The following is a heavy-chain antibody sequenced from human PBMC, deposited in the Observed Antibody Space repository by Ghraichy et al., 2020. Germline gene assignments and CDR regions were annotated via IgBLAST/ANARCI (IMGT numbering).Heavy chain of an antibody. J-gene: IGHJ4*02. CDR2: INHSGST. CDR3: ARRGFYSSDDY. Sequence: SLTCAVYGGSFSGYYWSWIRQPPGKGLEWIGEINHSGSTNYNPSLKSRVTISVDTSKNQFSLKLSSVTAADTAVYYCARRGFYSSDDYWGQGTLVTVSS. CDR1: GGSFSGYY. V-gene: IGHV4-34*01. D-gene: IGHD6-25*01.